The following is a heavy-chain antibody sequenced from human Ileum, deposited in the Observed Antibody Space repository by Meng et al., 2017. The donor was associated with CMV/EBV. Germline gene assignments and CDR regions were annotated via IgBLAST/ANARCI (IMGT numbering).Heavy chain of an antibody. CDR2: IRNDGGNE. J-gene: IGHJ6*02. CDR3: AKDKADDYYGMDV. CDR1: GFTFNTYG. Sequence: GGSLRLSCAVSGFTFNTYGMHWVRQAPGKGLEWVAFIRNDGGNEFYVDSVKGRFTISRDNSKNTLYLQMNSLRPEDTAVYYCAKDKADDYYGMDVWGQGTTVTVSS. V-gene: IGHV3-30*02.